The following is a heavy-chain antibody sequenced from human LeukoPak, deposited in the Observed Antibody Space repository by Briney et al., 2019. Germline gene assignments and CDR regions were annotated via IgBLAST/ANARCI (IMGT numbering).Heavy chain of an antibody. Sequence: ASVKVSCKASGYTFTSYYMHWVRQAPGQGLEWMGIINPSGGSTSYAQKFQGWVTMTRDTSISTAYMELSRLRSDDTAVYYCAREGIAAPPRFPMDVWGQGTTVTVSS. CDR2: INPSGGST. J-gene: IGHJ6*02. CDR1: GYTFTSYY. CDR3: AREGIAAPPRFPMDV. V-gene: IGHV1-46*01. D-gene: IGHD6-13*01.